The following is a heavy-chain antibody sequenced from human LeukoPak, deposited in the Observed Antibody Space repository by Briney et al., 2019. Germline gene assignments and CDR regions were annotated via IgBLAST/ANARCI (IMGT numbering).Heavy chain of an antibody. J-gene: IGHJ5*02. V-gene: IGHV4-59*01. CDR1: GGSISSYY. CDR2: ILYTGST. Sequence: SETLSLTCTVSGGSISSYYWSWIRQPPGKGLEWMGDILYTGSTNYNPSLKSRVTILVDRSKNQFSLKLTSVTAADTAVYFCARRIHSDAWGQGGPVTVSS. CDR3: ARRIHSDA. D-gene: IGHD5-18*01.